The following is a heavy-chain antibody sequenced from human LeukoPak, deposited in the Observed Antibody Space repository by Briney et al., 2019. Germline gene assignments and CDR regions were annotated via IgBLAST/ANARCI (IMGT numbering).Heavy chain of an antibody. V-gene: IGHV1-18*01. CDR3: AREGLFRDGYNKYYFDY. CDR1: GYTFTSYG. J-gene: IGHJ4*02. D-gene: IGHD5-24*01. Sequence: ASVKVSCKASGYTFTSYGISWVRQAPGQGLEWMGWISAYNGNTNYAQKLQGRVTMTTDTSTSTAYMELRSLRSDDTAVYYCAREGLFRDGYNKYYFDYWGQGTLVTVSS. CDR2: ISAYNGNT.